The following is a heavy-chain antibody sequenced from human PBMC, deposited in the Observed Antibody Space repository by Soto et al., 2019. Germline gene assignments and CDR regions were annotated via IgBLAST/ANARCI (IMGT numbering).Heavy chain of an antibody. V-gene: IGHV1-69*02. Sequence: GASVKVSCKASGGTFSSYTISWVRQAPGQGLEWMGRIIPILGIANYAQKFQGRVTITADKSTSTAYMELSSLRSEDTAVYYCAFFCSSSWYVDLFYSCGQGSLVTVSS. CDR3: AFFCSSSWYVDLFYS. D-gene: IGHD6-13*01. CDR2: IIPILGIA. CDR1: GGTFSSYT. J-gene: IGHJ5*01.